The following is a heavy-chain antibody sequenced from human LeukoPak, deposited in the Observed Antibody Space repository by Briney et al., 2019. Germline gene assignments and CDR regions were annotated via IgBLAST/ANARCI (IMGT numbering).Heavy chain of an antibody. D-gene: IGHD6-19*01. V-gene: IGHV4-39*01. J-gene: IGHJ5*02. CDR1: GGSISSSSYY. CDR3: ARGQARLAWFDP. CDR2: IYYSGST. Sequence: SETLSLTCTVSGGSISSSSYYWGWIRQPPGKGLEWIGSIYYSGSTYYNPSLKSRVTISVDTSKNQFSLRLSSVTAADTAVYYCARGQARLAWFDPWGQGTLVTVSS.